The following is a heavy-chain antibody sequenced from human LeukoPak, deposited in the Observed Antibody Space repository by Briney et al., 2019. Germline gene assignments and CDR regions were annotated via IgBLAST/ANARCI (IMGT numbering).Heavy chain of an antibody. D-gene: IGHD3-9*01. V-gene: IGHV3-21*01. CDR1: GFTFSSYA. CDR3: ARANPPAISFFDY. CDR2: ISGSGESI. J-gene: IGHJ4*02. Sequence: PGGSLRLSCAASGFTFSSYAMSWVRQAPGKGLEWVSPISGSGESIYYADSVKGRFTISRDNARNSLYLQMDSLRAEDTAVYYCARANPPAISFFDYWAREPWSPSPQ.